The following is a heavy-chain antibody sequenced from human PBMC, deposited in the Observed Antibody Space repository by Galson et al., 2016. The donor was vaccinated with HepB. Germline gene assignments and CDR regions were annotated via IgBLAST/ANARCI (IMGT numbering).Heavy chain of an antibody. CDR3: ASDRASWDAQSTGNYDD. Sequence: CAISGDSVSSINAAWNWIRQSPSRGLEWLGRTYYRSKWYYDYAVSVKSRMTINPDTSKNQLSLHLKSVTPEDTAVYYCASDRASWDAQSTGNYDDWGQGTLVTVSS. V-gene: IGHV6-1*01. CDR2: TYYRSKWYY. D-gene: IGHD1-26*01. J-gene: IGHJ4*02. CDR1: GDSVSSINAA.